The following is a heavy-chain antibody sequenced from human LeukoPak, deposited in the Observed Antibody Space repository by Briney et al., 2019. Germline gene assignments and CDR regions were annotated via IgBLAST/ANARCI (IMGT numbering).Heavy chain of an antibody. CDR3: ARDSGPHYSSSWRDLDY. Sequence: ASVKVSCKAAGGTFISYAISWVRQAPGQGREWMGWISAYNGNTNYAQKLQGRVTMTTDTSTSTAYMELRSLRSDDTAVYYCARDSGPHYSSSWRDLDYWGQGTLVTVSS. V-gene: IGHV1-18*01. J-gene: IGHJ4*02. D-gene: IGHD6-13*01. CDR2: ISAYNGNT. CDR1: GGTFISYA.